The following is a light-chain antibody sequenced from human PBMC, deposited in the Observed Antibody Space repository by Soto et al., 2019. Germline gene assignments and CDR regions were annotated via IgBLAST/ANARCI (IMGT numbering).Light chain of an antibody. Sequence: DIQIAQSPCTLSSSLGDSGTITCRASQNIRNLLAWYQQKPGKAPNPLIYDASSLKSGVPSRFSGSRSGTEFTLTISSLQPDDFATYYCQQYNTYSTFGQGTRLEI. V-gene: IGKV1-5*01. J-gene: IGKJ5*01. CDR2: DAS. CDR1: QNIRNL. CDR3: QQYNTYST.